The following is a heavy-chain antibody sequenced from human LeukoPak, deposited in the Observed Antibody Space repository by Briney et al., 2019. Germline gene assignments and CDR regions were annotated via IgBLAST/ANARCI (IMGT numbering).Heavy chain of an antibody. J-gene: IGHJ4*02. CDR1: GFTSSSYE. CDR2: ISSSGRTM. CDR3: ARSHREGSSSYYFDY. V-gene: IGHV3-48*03. Sequence: GGSLRLSCAASGFTSSSYEMNWVRQAPGKGLECVSYISSSGRTMYYADSVKGRFTISRDNAKNSLYLQMNSLRAEDTAIYYCARSHREGSSSYYFDYWGQGTLVTVSS. D-gene: IGHD6-6*01.